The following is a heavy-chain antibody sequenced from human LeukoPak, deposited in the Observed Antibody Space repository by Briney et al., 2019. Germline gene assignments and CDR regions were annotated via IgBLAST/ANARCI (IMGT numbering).Heavy chain of an antibody. J-gene: IGHJ5*02. CDR2: IHYSGST. CDR3: ARLLWFGELLSSWFDP. V-gene: IGHV4-61*08. CDR1: GGSVSSSDYY. D-gene: IGHD3-10*01. Sequence: SETLSLTCTVSGGSVSSSDYYWSWIRQPPGKGLEWIGYIHYSGSTNYTPSLKSRVTISVDTSKNQFSLKLSSVTAADTAVYYCARLLWFGELLSSWFDPWGQGTLVTVSS.